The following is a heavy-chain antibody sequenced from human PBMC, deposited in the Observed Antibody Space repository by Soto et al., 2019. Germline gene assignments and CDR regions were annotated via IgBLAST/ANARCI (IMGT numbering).Heavy chain of an antibody. CDR2: ISSSSSYT. CDR1: GFTFSDYY. CDR3: ARAVSSSAGGLDV. J-gene: IGHJ6*02. Sequence: PGGSLRLSCAASGFTFSDYYMSWIRQAPGKGLEWVSYISSSSSYTNYADSVKGRFTISRENAKNSLYLQMNSLRAGDTAVYYCARAVSSSAGGLDVWGQGTTVTVSS. V-gene: IGHV3-11*06. D-gene: IGHD6-6*01.